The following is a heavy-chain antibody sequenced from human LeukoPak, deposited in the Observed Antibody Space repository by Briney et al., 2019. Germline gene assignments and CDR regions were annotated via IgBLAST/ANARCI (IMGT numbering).Heavy chain of an antibody. CDR1: DESFSGYY. V-gene: IGHV4-34*01. D-gene: IGHD2-15*01. Sequence: PSETLSLTCAVSDESFSGYYWNWIRQPPGRGLEWIGEINYSGSTQYHPSLKSRVSMSVDKSKKQVALTLSPVTVADTAVYYCAREGRGGHNFDYWGQGTLAIVSS. CDR3: AREGRGGHNFDY. J-gene: IGHJ4*02. CDR2: INYSGST.